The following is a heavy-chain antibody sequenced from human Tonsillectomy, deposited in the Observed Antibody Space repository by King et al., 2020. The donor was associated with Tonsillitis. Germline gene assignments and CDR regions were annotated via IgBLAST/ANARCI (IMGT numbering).Heavy chain of an antibody. CDR3: ARDAYCSGGSCYIY. D-gene: IGHD2-15*01. J-gene: IGHJ4*02. CDR1: GFTLSSYW. V-gene: IGHV3-7*01. CDR2: INQDGSEK. Sequence: VQLVESGGGLVQPGGSLRLSCGVSGFTLSSYWMTWVRQAPGKGLEWVANINQDGSEKNYVDSVKGRFTTSRDNAENSLSLQMNSLRAEDTAVYYCARDAYCSGGSCYIYWGQGTLVTVSP.